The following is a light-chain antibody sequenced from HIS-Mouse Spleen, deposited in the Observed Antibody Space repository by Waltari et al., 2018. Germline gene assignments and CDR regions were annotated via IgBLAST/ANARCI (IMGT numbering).Light chain of an antibody. J-gene: IGLJ2*01. CDR1: ALPKKY. CDR2: EDS. V-gene: IGLV3-10*01. Sequence: SYELTQPPSVSVSPGQTARITCSGDALPKKYAYWYQQKSGQAPVLVIYEDSKRPSWIPEMFSGSSSGTMATLTISGAQVEDEADYYCYSTDSSGNHRVFGGGTKLTVL. CDR3: YSTDSSGNHRV.